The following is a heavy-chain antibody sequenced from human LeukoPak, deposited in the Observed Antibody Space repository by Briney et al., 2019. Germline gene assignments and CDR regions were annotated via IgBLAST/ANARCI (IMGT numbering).Heavy chain of an antibody. CDR2: ISGSGAGT. CDR1: GFTFSSYA. J-gene: IGHJ4*02. V-gene: IGHV3-23*01. CDR3: AKEYVTTRDWYGGFDY. D-gene: IGHD4-11*01. Sequence: PWGSLRLSCAASGFTFSSYAMSWVRQAPGKGLEWVSGISGSGAGTYYAGSVKGRFTVSRDNSQNTLYLRMNSLRDEDTAVYYCAKEYVTTRDWYGGFDYWGQGTLVTVSS.